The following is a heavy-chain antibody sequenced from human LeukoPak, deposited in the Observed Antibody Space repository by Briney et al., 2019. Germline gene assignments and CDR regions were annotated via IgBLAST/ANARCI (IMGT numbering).Heavy chain of an antibody. D-gene: IGHD3-22*01. V-gene: IGHV1-46*01. CDR3: ARALKYYYDSSGYYYWYFDL. CDR1: GYTFTSYY. Sequence: GASVKVSCKASGYTFTSYYMHWVRQAPGQGLEWMGIINPSGGSTSYAQKFQGRVTMTRDMSTSTAYMELRSLRSDDTAVYYCARALKYYYDSSGYYYWYFDLWGRGTLVTVSS. CDR2: INPSGGST. J-gene: IGHJ2*01.